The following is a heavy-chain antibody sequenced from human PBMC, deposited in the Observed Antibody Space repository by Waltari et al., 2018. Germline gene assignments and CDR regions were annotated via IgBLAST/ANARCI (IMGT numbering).Heavy chain of an antibody. Sequence: QVQLVQSGAEVKKPGASVKVSCKASGYTFTSYYMHWVRQAPGQGLEWMGIINPSGGSTSYAQKFQGRVTMTRDTSTSTVYMELSSLRSEDTAVYYCTISGYVGHFDYWGQGTLVTVSS. CDR2: INPSGGST. CDR1: GYTFTSYY. CDR3: TISGYVGHFDY. J-gene: IGHJ4*02. V-gene: IGHV1-46*01. D-gene: IGHD5-12*01.